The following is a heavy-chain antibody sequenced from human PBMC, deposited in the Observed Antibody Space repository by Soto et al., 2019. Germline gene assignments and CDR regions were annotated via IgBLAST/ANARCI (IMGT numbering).Heavy chain of an antibody. Sequence: GGSLRLSCAASGLTFSNSWMTWVRQAPGKGLEWVANMNQDGSEKYYEDSVKGRFTISRDNAKNSLSLQMNSLRAEDTAVYFCARDNRGTFDYWGQGALVTVSS. CDR1: GLTFSNSW. V-gene: IGHV3-7*03. J-gene: IGHJ4*02. D-gene: IGHD7-27*01. CDR2: MNQDGSEK. CDR3: ARDNRGTFDY.